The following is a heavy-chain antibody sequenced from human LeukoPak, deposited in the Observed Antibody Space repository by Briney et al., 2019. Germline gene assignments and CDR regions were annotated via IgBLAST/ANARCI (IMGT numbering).Heavy chain of an antibody. CDR1: GFTFSRYW. D-gene: IGHD4-17*01. CDR2: ISGSGSAT. Sequence: GGSLRLACAGSGFTFSRYWMHWVRQGPGKGLEWVSAISGSGSATYYADSVKGWFTISRDNSKNTLYLQMNSLRAEDTAVYYCAKDQYGEAFDIWGPGTTVTVSS. V-gene: IGHV3-23*01. CDR3: AKDQYGEAFDI. J-gene: IGHJ3*02.